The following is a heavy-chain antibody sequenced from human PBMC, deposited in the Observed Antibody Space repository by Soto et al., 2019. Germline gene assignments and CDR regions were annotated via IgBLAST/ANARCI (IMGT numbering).Heavy chain of an antibody. CDR1: GYSFSTYA. Sequence: EVQLLDSGGGLVQPGGSLRLSCAASGYSFSTYAMSWVRQAPGKGLEWVSAISGSGDTTYYADSVKGRFTISRDNSKNTVDLQMNSLRAEDTAVYYCAKETLASAYADYWGQGTLVTVSS. V-gene: IGHV3-23*01. CDR3: AKETLASAYADY. D-gene: IGHD2-2*01. CDR2: ISGSGDTT. J-gene: IGHJ4*02.